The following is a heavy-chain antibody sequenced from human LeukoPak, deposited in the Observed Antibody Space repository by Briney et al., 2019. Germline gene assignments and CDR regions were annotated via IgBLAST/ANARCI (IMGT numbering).Heavy chain of an antibody. D-gene: IGHD6-13*01. J-gene: IGHJ6*02. CDR2: ISGSGGST. CDR1: GFTFSTYG. Sequence: GGSLRLSCAASGFTFSTYGMSWVRQAPGKGGEWVSSISGSGGSTNYADSGKGRFTISRDNSKKSLYLQMDSLRAEDTAVYYCAKDGWGVAAAGTGSRGYYYYGMDVWGQGTTVTVSS. V-gene: IGHV3-23*01. CDR3: AKDGWGVAAAGTGSRGYYYYGMDV.